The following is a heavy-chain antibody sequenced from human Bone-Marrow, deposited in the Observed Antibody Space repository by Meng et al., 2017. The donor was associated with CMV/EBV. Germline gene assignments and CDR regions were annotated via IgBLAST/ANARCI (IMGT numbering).Heavy chain of an antibody. CDR1: GFTFSSYA. J-gene: IGHJ4*02. CDR2: ISDSGGNT. D-gene: IGHD3-22*01. V-gene: IGHV3-23*01. Sequence: GGSLRLSCAASGFTFSSYAMNWVRQFPGKGLECVSTISDSGGNTYYADSVKGRFTISRDNSKNTLYLQMNSLRAEDTAVYYCESEGDYYDSSGYYPSFDYWGQGTRVTGSS. CDR3: ESEGDYYDSSGYYPSFDY.